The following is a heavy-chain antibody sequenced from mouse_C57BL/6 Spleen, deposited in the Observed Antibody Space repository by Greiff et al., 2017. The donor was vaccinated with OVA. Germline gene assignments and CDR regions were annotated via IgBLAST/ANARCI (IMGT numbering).Heavy chain of an antibody. J-gene: IGHJ2*01. V-gene: IGHV1-69*01. CDR2: IDPSDSYT. D-gene: IGHD2-3*01. CDR1: GYTFTSYW. Sequence: VQLQQSGAELVMPGASVKLSCKASGYTFTSYWMHWVKQRPGQGLEWIGEIDPSDSYTNYNQKFKGKSTLTVDKSSSTAYMQLSSLTSEDSAVYYCARWRYYDGYYVPDYWGQGTTLTVSS. CDR3: ARWRYYDGYYVPDY.